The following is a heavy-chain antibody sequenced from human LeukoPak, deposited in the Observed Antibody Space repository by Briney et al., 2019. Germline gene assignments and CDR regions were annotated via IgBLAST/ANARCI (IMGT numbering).Heavy chain of an antibody. Sequence: ASVKVSCKASGYTFTSYGISWVRQAPGQGLGWMGWISAYNGNTNYAQKLQGRVTMTTDTSTSTAYMELRSLRSDDTAVYYCARGATYYYDSSGYYYPRGYFDYWGQGTLVTVSS. V-gene: IGHV1-18*01. CDR2: ISAYNGNT. CDR1: GYTFTSYG. J-gene: IGHJ4*02. CDR3: ARGATYYYDSSGYYYPRGYFDY. D-gene: IGHD3-22*01.